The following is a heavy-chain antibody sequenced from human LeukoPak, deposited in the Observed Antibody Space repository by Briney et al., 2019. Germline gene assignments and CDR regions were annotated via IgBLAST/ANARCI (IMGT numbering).Heavy chain of an antibody. V-gene: IGHV3-23*01. Sequence: PGGSLRLSCAASGVTFSTYVMSWVRQAPGKGLEWVSAISGSGGSTYYADSVKGRFTISRDNSKNTPYLQMNSLRAEDTAVYYCANRRTTVVTDRFDYWGQGTLVTVSS. CDR1: GVTFSTYV. J-gene: IGHJ4*02. CDR3: ANRRTTVVTDRFDY. D-gene: IGHD4-23*01. CDR2: ISGSGGST.